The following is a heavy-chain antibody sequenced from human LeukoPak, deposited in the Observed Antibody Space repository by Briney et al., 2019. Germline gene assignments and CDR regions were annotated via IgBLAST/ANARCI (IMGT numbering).Heavy chain of an antibody. J-gene: IGHJ5*02. Sequence: ASVKVSCKASGYTFTGYYMHWARQATGQGLEWMGWMNPNSGNTGYAQKFQGRVTMTRNTSISTAYMELSSLRSEDTAVYYCAKAGYCSSTSCYRRRWFDPWGQGTLVTVSS. CDR1: GYTFTGYY. D-gene: IGHD2-2*02. CDR3: AKAGYCSSTSCYRRRWFDP. CDR2: MNPNSGNT. V-gene: IGHV1-8*02.